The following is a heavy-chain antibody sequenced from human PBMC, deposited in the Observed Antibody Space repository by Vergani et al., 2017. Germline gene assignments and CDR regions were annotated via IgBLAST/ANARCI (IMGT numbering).Heavy chain of an antibody. D-gene: IGHD2-21*02. J-gene: IGHJ6*02. CDR3: ARQYCGGDCYRPDYYYYGMDV. Sequence: QLHLQESGPGLVKPSETLSLTCTVSGGSISSSSYYWGWIRQPPGKGLEWIGTIYYSGSTYYNPSLKSRVTISVDTSKNQFSLKLSSVTAADTAVYYCARQYCGGDCYRPDYYYYGMDVWGQGTTVTVSS. CDR2: IYYSGST. V-gene: IGHV4-39*01. CDR1: GGSISSSSYY.